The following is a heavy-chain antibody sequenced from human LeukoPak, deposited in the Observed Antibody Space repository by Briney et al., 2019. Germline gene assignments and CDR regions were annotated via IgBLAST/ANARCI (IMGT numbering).Heavy chain of an antibody. CDR2: SSGSGGNT. Sequence: GGSLRLSCAASGFTFSSYAMSWVRQAPGKGLEWVSASSGSGGNTYYADSVKGRFTISRDNSKNTLYLQMNSLRAEGTAVYYCAKDSSSAWYLDYWGQGTLVTVSS. D-gene: IGHD6-19*01. CDR1: GFTFSSYA. V-gene: IGHV3-23*01. CDR3: AKDSSSAWYLDY. J-gene: IGHJ4*02.